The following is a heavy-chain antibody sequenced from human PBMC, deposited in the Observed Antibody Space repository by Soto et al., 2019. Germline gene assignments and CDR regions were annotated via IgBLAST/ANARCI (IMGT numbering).Heavy chain of an antibody. V-gene: IGHV3-15*01. CDR3: TTHVVVVAADFDY. CDR2: IKSKTDGGTT. J-gene: IGHJ4*02. CDR1: GFTFSNAW. Sequence: PGGSLRLSCAASGFTFSNAWMSWVRQAPGKGLEWVGRIKSKTDGGTTDYAAPVKGRFTISRDDSKNTLYLQMNSLKTEDTAVYYCTTHVVVVAADFDYWGQGTLVTVSS. D-gene: IGHD2-15*01.